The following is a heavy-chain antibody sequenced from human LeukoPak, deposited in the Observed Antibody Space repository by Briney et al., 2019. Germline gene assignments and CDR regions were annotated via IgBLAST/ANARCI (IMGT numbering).Heavy chain of an antibody. Sequence: SETLSLTCTVSGDSMSSGTYYWGWIRQPPGKGLEWIGTIYYSGTTYYNPSLQSRVTISIDTSKNQFSLKLSSVTAADTAVYYCASTPLGATRPFDYWGQGTLVTVSS. CDR2: IYYSGTT. CDR1: GDSMSSGTYY. D-gene: IGHD5-12*01. J-gene: IGHJ4*02. CDR3: ASTPLGATRPFDY. V-gene: IGHV4-39*01.